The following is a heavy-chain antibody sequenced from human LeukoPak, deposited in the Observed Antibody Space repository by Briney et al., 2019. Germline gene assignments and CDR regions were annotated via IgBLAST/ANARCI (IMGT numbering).Heavy chain of an antibody. V-gene: IGHV4-34*01. CDR1: GGSFSGYS. J-gene: IGHJ4*02. CDR2: INHSGGT. D-gene: IGHD3-10*01. CDR3: ARGDDYYGV. Sequence: PSETLSLTCAVYGGSFSGYSWNWIRQPPVKGLEWIGEINHSGGTNYNPSLKSRVTISVDTSKKQFSLKLSSVTAADTAVYYCARGDDYYGVWGQGTLVTVSS.